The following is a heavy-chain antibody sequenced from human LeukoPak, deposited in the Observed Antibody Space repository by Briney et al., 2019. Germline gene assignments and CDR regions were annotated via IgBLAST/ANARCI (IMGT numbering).Heavy chain of an antibody. CDR1: GFTFSSYS. D-gene: IGHD5-24*01. Sequence: PGGSLRLSCEASGFTFSSYSMNWVRQAPGKGLEWVSSISSSSSYIYYADSVKGRFTISRDNAKNSLYLQMNSLRAEDTAVYYCATVEMATSWPYYYYMDVWGKGTTVTVSS. J-gene: IGHJ6*03. CDR3: ATVEMATSWPYYYYMDV. V-gene: IGHV3-21*03. CDR2: ISSSSSYI.